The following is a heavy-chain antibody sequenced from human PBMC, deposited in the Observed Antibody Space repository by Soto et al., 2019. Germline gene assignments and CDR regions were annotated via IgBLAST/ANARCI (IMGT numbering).Heavy chain of an antibody. Sequence: SETLSLTCAVYGGSFSGYYWSWIRQPPGKGLEWIGEINHSGSTNYNPSLKSRVTISVDTSKNQFSLKLSSVTAADTAVYYCAKGVQLWDYYYYYGMDVWGQGTTVTSP. V-gene: IGHV4-34*01. CDR3: AKGVQLWDYYYYYGMDV. J-gene: IGHJ6*02. CDR1: GGSFSGYY. D-gene: IGHD5-18*01. CDR2: INHSGST.